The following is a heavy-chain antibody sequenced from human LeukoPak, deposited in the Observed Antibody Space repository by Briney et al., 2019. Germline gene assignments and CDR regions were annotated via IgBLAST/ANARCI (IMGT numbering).Heavy chain of an antibody. CDR2: IHSSGST. V-gene: IGHV4-4*07. CDR1: GGPISNYY. CDR3: ARVSKVGSTHVFDY. Sequence: SETLSLTCTVSGGPISNYYWAWIRQPAGKGLEWIGRIHSSGSTKYNPSLESRVSMSVDASRNEASLKLSSVTAADTAVYYCARVSKVGSTHVFDYWCQGALVTVS. J-gene: IGHJ4*02. D-gene: IGHD1-26*01.